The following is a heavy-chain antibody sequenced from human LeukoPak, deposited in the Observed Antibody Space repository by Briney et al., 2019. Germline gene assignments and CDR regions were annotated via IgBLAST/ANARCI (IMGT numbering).Heavy chain of an antibody. CDR2: MKSNSGDT. CDR3: ARGEYSSSWYPFDY. CDR1: GYTFIGYD. Sequence: ASVTVSCKTSGYTFIGYDINWVRQAPGQGLEWMGWMKSNSGDTHFAQKFQGRLTMTRNTSISTAFMELSSLRAEDTAVYYCARGEYSSSWYPFDYWGQGSLVTVSS. D-gene: IGHD6-13*01. V-gene: IGHV1-8*01. J-gene: IGHJ4*02.